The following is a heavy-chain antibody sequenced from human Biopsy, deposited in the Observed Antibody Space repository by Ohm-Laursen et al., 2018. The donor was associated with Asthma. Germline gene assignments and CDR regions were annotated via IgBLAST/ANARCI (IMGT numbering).Heavy chain of an antibody. V-gene: IGHV3-30*18. J-gene: IGHJ4*01. CDR1: GFMFRSFG. Sequence: SLRLSCTASGFMFRSFGMHWVRQAPGKGLEWVAVISYDGNHKFYEDSVKGRFTISRDNAKNSLYLQMQSLRPEDTAFYYCAKSADYYDSTDYLDFWGRGTLVAVSS. D-gene: IGHD3-22*01. CDR2: ISYDGNHK. CDR3: AKSADYYDSTDYLDF.